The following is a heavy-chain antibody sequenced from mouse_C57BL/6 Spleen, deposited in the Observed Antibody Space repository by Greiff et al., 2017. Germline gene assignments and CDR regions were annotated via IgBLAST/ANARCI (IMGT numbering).Heavy chain of an antibody. D-gene: IGHD1-1*01. Sequence: QVQLQQPGAELVKPGASVKLSCKASGYTFTSYWMQWVKQRPGQGLEWIGEIDPSDSYTNYNQKFKGQATLTVDTSSSTAYMQLSSRTSEDSAVYYCARVYGSSLDYWGQGTTRTLSS. V-gene: IGHV1-50*01. CDR1: GYTFTSYW. J-gene: IGHJ2*01. CDR3: ARVYGSSLDY. CDR2: IDPSDSYT.